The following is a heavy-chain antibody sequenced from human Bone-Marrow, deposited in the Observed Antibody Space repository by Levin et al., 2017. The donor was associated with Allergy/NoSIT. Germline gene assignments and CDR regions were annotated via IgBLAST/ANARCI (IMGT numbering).Heavy chain of an antibody. V-gene: IGHV3-23*01. J-gene: IGHJ4*02. CDR1: GFPFRASA. Sequence: HPGGSLRLSCSASGFPFRASALPCVRPAPGKGLEWVSSISGSGETTYYADSVKGRFTISRENSKNTLYLQMNSLRVEDTAFYYCAKGLEQWLAELDFWGQGTLVTVSS. D-gene: IGHD6-19*01. CDR3: AKGLEQWLAELDF. CDR2: ISGSGETT.